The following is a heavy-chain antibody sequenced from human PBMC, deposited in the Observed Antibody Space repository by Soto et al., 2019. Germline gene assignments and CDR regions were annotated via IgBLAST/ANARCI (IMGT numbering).Heavy chain of an antibody. CDR2: INPNSGGT. CDR1: GYTFTGYY. J-gene: IGHJ5*02. V-gene: IGHV1-2*04. CDR3: ARDGRPIVVVTAELNWFDP. D-gene: IGHD2-21*02. Sequence: QVQLVQSGAEVKKPGASVKVSCKASGYTFTGYYMHWVRQAPGQGLEWMGWINPNSGGTNYAQKFQGWVTMTRDTSISPAYMELSRLRSDDTAVYYCARDGRPIVVVTAELNWFDPWGQGTLVTVSS.